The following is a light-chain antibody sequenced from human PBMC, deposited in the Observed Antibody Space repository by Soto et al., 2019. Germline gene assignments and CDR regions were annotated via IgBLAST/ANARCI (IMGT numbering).Light chain of an antibody. V-gene: IGLV2-14*01. CDR2: DVS. CDR3: SSYTSSSTLVV. Sequence: QSALTQPASVSGSPGQSITISCTGTSSDVGGYNYVSWYQQHPGKAPKLMIYDVSNRPSGVSNRFSGSKSGNTASLTISGLQVEYEADYYCSSYTSSSTLVVFGGGTKVTVL. CDR1: SSDVGGYNY. J-gene: IGLJ2*01.